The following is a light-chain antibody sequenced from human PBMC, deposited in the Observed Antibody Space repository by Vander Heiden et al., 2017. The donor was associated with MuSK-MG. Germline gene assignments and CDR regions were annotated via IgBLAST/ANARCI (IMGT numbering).Light chain of an antibody. V-gene: IGKV4-1*01. Sequence: DIVMTQSPDSLAVSLGERATINCKSSQSVLYSSNNKNYLAWHQQKPGQPPKLLIYWASTRESGVPDRFSGSGSGTDFTLTISSLQAEDVAVYYCQQDDSTPWTFGQGTKVXIK. J-gene: IGKJ1*01. CDR2: WAS. CDR1: QSVLYSSNNKNY. CDR3: QQDDSTPWT.